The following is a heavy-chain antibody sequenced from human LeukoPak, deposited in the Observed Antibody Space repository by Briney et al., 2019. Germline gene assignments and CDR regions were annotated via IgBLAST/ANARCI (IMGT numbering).Heavy chain of an antibody. CDR2: IWYDGSEK. CDR1: GFTFSSYG. Sequence: PGGSLRLSCAASGFTFSSYGMHWVRQAPGKGLEWVAIIWYDGSEKYYADSVKGRFTISRDNSEYTLYLQMNSLRAEDTAVYYCARDTIHGGYSYGGDAFDIWGQGTMVTVSS. D-gene: IGHD5-18*01. V-gene: IGHV3-33*01. J-gene: IGHJ3*02. CDR3: ARDTIHGGYSYGGDAFDI.